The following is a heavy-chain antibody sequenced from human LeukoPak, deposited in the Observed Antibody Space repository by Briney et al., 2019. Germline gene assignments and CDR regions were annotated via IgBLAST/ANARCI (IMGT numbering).Heavy chain of an antibody. V-gene: IGHV4-59*08. CDR2: IYYSGST. Sequence: SETLSLTCTVSGGSISSYYWSWIRQPPGKGLEWIGYIYYSGSTNYNPSLKSRVTISVDTSKNQFSLKLSSVTAADTAVYYCARQTAMGFHAFDIWGQGTMVTVSS. CDR3: ARQTAMGFHAFDI. CDR1: GGSISSYY. D-gene: IGHD5-18*01. J-gene: IGHJ3*02.